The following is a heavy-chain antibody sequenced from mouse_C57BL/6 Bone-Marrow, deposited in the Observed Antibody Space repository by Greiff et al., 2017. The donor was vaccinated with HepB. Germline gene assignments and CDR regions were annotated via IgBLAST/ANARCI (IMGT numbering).Heavy chain of an antibody. CDR2: ISYDGSN. J-gene: IGHJ1*03. CDR1: GYSITSGYY. CDR3: APRYFDV. V-gene: IGHV3-6*01. Sequence: VQLKQSGPGLVKPSQSLSLTCSVTGYSITSGYYWNWIRQFPGNKLEWMGYISYDGSNNYNPSLKNRISITRDTSKNQFFLKLNSVTTEDTATYYCAPRYFDVWGTGTTVTVSS.